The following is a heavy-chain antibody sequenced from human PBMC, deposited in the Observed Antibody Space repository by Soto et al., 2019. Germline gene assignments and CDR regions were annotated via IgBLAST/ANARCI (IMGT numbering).Heavy chain of an antibody. Sequence: SETLSLTCTVSGGSISNFYWSWIRQPPGKGLEWIGYVYYTGSTSYNPSLKRRVTISVDTSKDQFSLKLSSVTAADTAVYYCARLITGTESNLFDPWGQGTLVTVSS. CDR2: VYYTGST. V-gene: IGHV4-59*08. CDR1: GGSISNFY. CDR3: ARLITGTESNLFDP. D-gene: IGHD1-7*01. J-gene: IGHJ5*02.